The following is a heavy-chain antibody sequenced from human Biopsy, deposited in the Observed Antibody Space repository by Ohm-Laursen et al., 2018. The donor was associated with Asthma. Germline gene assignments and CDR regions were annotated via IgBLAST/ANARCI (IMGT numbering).Heavy chain of an antibody. CDR3: AKGFSSTSCYGICYYYVMDV. CDR2: MSFDGRQT. Sequence: SLRLSCTAPGFSFNSYGMHWVRQAPGKGLEWVAVMSFDGRQTYYADSVKGRFTISRDNSKNTLYLQMNNLRAEDTAVYYCAKGFSSTSCYGICYYYVMDVWGQGTTVTVSS. V-gene: IGHV3-30*18. CDR1: GFSFNSYG. J-gene: IGHJ6*02. D-gene: IGHD2-2*01.